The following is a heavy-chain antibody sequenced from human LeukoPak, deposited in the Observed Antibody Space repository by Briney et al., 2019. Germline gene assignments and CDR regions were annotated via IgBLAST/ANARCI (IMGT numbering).Heavy chain of an antibody. Sequence: GGSLRLSCAASGFTFGSYAMHWVRQAPGKGLEWVAVISYDGSNKYYADSVKGRFTISRDNSKNTLYLQMNSLRAEDTAVYYCAKTPPVYCSSTSCQWGDAFDIWGQGTMVTVSS. V-gene: IGHV3-30-3*02. CDR1: GFTFGSYA. CDR2: ISYDGSNK. J-gene: IGHJ3*02. CDR3: AKTPPVYCSSTSCQWGDAFDI. D-gene: IGHD2-2*01.